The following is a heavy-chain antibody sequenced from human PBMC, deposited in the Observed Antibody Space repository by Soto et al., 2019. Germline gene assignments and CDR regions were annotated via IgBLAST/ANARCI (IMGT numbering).Heavy chain of an antibody. D-gene: IGHD3-16*01. J-gene: IGHJ1*01. CDR3: ARGIWGGYARAGYFQH. CDR2: IKQDGSEK. Sequence: EVQLVESGGGLVQPGGSLRLSCAASGFTFSSYWMNWVRQAPGKGLEWVANIKQDGSEKYYVDSVKGRFTISRDNAKNSLCLQMNSLRAEDTAVYYCARGIWGGYARAGYFQHWGQGTLVTVSS. CDR1: GFTFSSYW. V-gene: IGHV3-7*03.